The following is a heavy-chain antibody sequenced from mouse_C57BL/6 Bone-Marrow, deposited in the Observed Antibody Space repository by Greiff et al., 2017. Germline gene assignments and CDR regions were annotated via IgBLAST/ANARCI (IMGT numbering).Heavy chain of an antibody. D-gene: IGHD2-1*01. CDR2: IWSGGST. J-gene: IGHJ3*01. CDR3: ARYGNYAWFAY. CDR1: GFSLTSYG. V-gene: IGHV2-2*01. Sequence: QVQLQQSGPGLVQPSQSLSITCTASGFSLTSYGVHWVRQSPGKGLEWLGVIWSGGSTDYNAAFISRPSISKDNSKSQVFFKMNSLQAYDAAVVYCARYGNYAWFAYWGQGTLVTVSA.